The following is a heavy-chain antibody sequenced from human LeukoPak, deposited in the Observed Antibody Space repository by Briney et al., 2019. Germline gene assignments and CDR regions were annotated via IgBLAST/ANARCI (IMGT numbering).Heavy chain of an antibody. J-gene: IGHJ4*02. V-gene: IGHV5-51*01. Sequence: GESLKISCQGSGYSFTSYWIGWVRQTPGKGLEWMGIIHPGDSDTKYSPSFQGQVTISADRSTATAYLQWSSLQASDTAMYYCARRGGYSYGLFYWGQGTPVTVSS. CDR3: ARRGGYSYGLFY. CDR1: GYSFTSYW. D-gene: IGHD5-18*01. CDR2: IHPGDSDT.